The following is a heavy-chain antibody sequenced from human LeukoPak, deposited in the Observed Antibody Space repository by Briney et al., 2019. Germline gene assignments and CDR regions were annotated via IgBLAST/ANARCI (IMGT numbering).Heavy chain of an antibody. CDR2: MKVDGSDK. V-gene: IGHV3-7*01. D-gene: IGHD7-27*01. J-gene: IGHJ4*02. CDR3: TTIGGLGTDDY. Sequence: GGSLRLSCAASGFGFSNYWMSWVRQAPGKGLEWVAYMKVDGSDKYYLDSVEGRFTISRDNAKNSLYLQMNRLRAEDTAVYFCTTIGGLGTDDYWGQGTLVTVSS. CDR1: GFGFSNYW.